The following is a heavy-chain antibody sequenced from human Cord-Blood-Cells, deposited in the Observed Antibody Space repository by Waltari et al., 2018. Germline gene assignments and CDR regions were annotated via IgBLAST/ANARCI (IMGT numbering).Heavy chain of an antibody. V-gene: IGHV4-59*01. D-gene: IGHD6-13*01. J-gene: IGHJ4*02. Sequence: QVQLQESGPGLVKPSETLSLTCTVSGGSISSYYWSWIRQPPGKGLEWIGYIYYRGSTNDHPSLTSRVTISVDTSKTQFSLKLGSVTAADTAVYYCARGIRVYISSWFDYWGQGTLVTVSS. CDR2: IYYRGST. CDR1: GGSISSYY. CDR3: ARGIRVYISSWFDY.